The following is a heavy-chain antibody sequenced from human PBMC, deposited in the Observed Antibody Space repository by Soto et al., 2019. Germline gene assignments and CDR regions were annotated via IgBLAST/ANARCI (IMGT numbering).Heavy chain of an antibody. CDR1: GFTVSSYG. V-gene: IGHV3-33*01. CDR3: GRDGSYELCRGFLNLFDP. CDR2: IWYDGSNK. Sequence: GGSVRLSCAASGFTVSSYGMHWVRLAPGKGLEWVAVIWYDGSNKYYADSVKGRVTISRDNSKNTLYLQMNSLRAEDTAVYYCGRDGSYELCRGFLNLFDPCAEGILVTVS. D-gene: IGHD2-2*01. J-gene: IGHJ5*02.